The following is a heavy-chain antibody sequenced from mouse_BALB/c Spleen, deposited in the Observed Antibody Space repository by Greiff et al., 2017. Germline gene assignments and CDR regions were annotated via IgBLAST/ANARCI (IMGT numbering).Heavy chain of an antibody. CDR3: ARWGLRRASYYAMDY. Sequence: EVQLQESGPGLVKPSQSLSLTCTVTGYSITSDYAWNWIRQFPGNKLEWMGYISYSGSTSYNPSLKSRISITRDTSKNQFFLQLNSVTTEDTATYYCARWGLRRASYYAMDYWGQGTSVTVSS. CDR2: ISYSGST. V-gene: IGHV3-2*02. CDR1: GYSITSDYA. J-gene: IGHJ4*01. D-gene: IGHD2-4*01.